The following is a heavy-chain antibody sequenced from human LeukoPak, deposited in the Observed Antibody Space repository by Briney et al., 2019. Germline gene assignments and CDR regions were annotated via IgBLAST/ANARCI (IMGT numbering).Heavy chain of an antibody. CDR1: GGSIGSTSDY. CDR2: IYYSGST. J-gene: IGHJ4*02. D-gene: IGHD3-9*01. V-gene: IGHV4-39*01. Sequence: SETLSLTCTVSGGSIGSTSDYWGWIRQPPGKGLEWIASIYYSGSTYYNPSLKSRVTISVDTSKNQFSLKVSSVTAADTAVYYCARRRAATGYRPFDYWGQGTLVTVFS. CDR3: ARRRAATGYRPFDY.